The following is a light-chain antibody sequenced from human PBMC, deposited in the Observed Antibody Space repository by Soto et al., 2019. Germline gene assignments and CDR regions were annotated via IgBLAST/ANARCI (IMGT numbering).Light chain of an antibody. CDR2: NVN. Sequence: QSVLTQPASVSGSPGQSITISCTGTSTDVASYNHVSWYQQHPGGVPKVIIFNVNNRPSGVSSRFSASKSGNTASLTISGLQAEDEADYFCTSFTAYTTYVFGTGTKVTVL. CDR1: STDVASYNH. J-gene: IGLJ1*01. CDR3: TSFTAYTTYV. V-gene: IGLV2-14*03.